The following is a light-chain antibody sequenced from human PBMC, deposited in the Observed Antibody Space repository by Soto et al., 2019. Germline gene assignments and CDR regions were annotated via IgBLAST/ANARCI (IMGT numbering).Light chain of an antibody. CDR2: AAS. V-gene: IGKV1-27*01. J-gene: IGKJ2*01. Sequence: DVLMTQSPSALSASVGDRVTITCRASQGISIYLAWYQQKPGKAPKLLVYAASTLQSGVPSRFSGRGSGTDFTLTISSLQPEEFATYYCQKYNSAPVPFGQGTKLEIK. CDR1: QGISIY. CDR3: QKYNSAPVP.